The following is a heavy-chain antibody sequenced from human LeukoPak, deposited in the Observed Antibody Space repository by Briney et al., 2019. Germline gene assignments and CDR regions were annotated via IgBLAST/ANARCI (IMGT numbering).Heavy chain of an antibody. J-gene: IGHJ2*01. CDR3: AKDRRGAPQLWFGELPPQNWYFDL. CDR2: VRYDGTNK. CDR1: GFTFSTFG. D-gene: IGHD3-10*01. Sequence: GGSLRLSCAASGFAASGFTFSTFGMHWVRQAPGEGLEWVAFVRYDGTNKYYADSVKGRFTISRDDSKNTLYLQMNSLRAEDTAVYYCAKDRRGAPQLWFGELPPQNWYFDLWGRGTLVTVSS. V-gene: IGHV3-30*02.